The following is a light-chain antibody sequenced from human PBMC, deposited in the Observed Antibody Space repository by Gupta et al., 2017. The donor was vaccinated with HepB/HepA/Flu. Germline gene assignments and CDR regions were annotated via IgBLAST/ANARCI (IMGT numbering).Light chain of an antibody. Sequence: QSVLTQPPSAAWPPGQRVTISCSGSSSNIGSNYVYWYQQLPGTAPNRLIYSNNQRPSGVPARGLCYSAGNSASPATLGLRSEEEADEYCAERADSLSGWVFGGGTKLTVL. J-gene: IGLJ2*01. CDR3: AERADSLSGWV. CDR2: SNN. V-gene: IGLV1-47*02. CDR1: SSNIGSNY.